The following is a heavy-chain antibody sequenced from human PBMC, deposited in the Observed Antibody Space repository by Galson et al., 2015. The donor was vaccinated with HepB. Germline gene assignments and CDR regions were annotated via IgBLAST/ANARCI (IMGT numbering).Heavy chain of an antibody. Sequence: SVKVSCKASGYTFTSYGISWVRQAPGQGLEWMGWISAYNGNTNYAQKLQGRVTMTTDTSTSTAYMELRSLRSDDTAVYYCARAVATTDYYYYGMGVWGQGTTVTVSS. D-gene: IGHD5-24*01. J-gene: IGHJ6*02. CDR1: GYTFTSYG. CDR2: ISAYNGNT. V-gene: IGHV1-18*01. CDR3: ARAVATTDYYYYGMGV.